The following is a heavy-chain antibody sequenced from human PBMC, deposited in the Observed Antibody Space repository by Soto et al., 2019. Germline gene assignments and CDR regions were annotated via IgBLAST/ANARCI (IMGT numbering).Heavy chain of an antibody. J-gene: IGHJ6*02. V-gene: IGHV4-34*12. CDR1: GGSFSAYY. D-gene: IGHD1-26*01. Sequence: SETLSLTCAVYGGSFSAYYWSWVRQPPGKGLEWIGEIIHSESTKYNPSLKSRVTISVDTSKNQFSLKLSSVTAADTAVYYCARQRPTDGRWEFANYYGMDVWGQGTPVTSP. CDR3: ARQRPTDGRWEFANYYGMDV. CDR2: IIHSEST.